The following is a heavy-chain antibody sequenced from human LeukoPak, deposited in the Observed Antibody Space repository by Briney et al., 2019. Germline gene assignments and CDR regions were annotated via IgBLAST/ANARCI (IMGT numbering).Heavy chain of an antibody. V-gene: IGHV5-51*01. CDR2: IYPGDSDT. CDR3: ASRGYSLNPESAFDI. Sequence: GESLKISCKGSGYSFTNYWIAWVRQMPGKGLEWMGIIYPGDSDTRYSPSFQGQVTISADKSISTAYLQWSSLKASDTAMYYCASRGYSLNPESAFDIWGQGTMVTVSS. CDR1: GYSFTNYW. D-gene: IGHD5-18*01. J-gene: IGHJ3*02.